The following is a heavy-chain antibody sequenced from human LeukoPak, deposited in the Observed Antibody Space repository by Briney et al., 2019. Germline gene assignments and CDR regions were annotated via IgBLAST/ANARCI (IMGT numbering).Heavy chain of an antibody. J-gene: IGHJ6*03. CDR1: GFTFSSYS. D-gene: IGHD2-15*01. CDR3: ARDRCSGGRCYSLSVGYMDV. CDR2: ISSSSTTI. V-gene: IGHV3-48*01. Sequence: GGSLRLSCAASGFTFSSYSMNWVRQAPGKGLEWASYISSSSTTIYYADSVKGRFTISRDNAKNSLYLQMNSLRAEDTAVYYCARDRCSGGRCYSLSVGYMDVWGKGTTVTVSS.